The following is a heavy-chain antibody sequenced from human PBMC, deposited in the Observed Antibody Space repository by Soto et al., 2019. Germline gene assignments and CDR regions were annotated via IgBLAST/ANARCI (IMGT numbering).Heavy chain of an antibody. Sequence: QVQLVQSGAEVKKPGASVKVSCKASGYTFTSYGISWVRQAPGQGLEWMGWISAYNGNTNYAQKLQGRVTMTTDTSTSTAYRELRSLRSDDTAVYYCARDDLIAAAGTKPFDYWGQGTLVTVSS. CDR1: GYTFTSYG. D-gene: IGHD6-13*01. V-gene: IGHV1-18*01. CDR2: ISAYNGNT. J-gene: IGHJ4*02. CDR3: ARDDLIAAAGTKPFDY.